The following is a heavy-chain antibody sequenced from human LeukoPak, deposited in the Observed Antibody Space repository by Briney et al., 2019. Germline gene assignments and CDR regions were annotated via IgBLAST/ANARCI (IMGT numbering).Heavy chain of an antibody. V-gene: IGHV4-59*01. D-gene: IGHD3-22*01. J-gene: IGHJ3*02. CDR2: TYYSGNT. Sequence: PSETLSLTCTVSGGSISSYYWYWMRQPPGKGLECIGYTYYSGNTNYNPSLKSRVTISVDTSKNQFSLKLTSVTAADTAVYYCARGSFTMIVVADHAFDIWGQGTMVTVSS. CDR1: GGSISSYY. CDR3: ARGSFTMIVVADHAFDI.